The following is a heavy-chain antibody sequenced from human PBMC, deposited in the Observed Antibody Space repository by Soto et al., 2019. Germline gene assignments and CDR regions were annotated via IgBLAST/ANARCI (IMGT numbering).Heavy chain of an antibody. D-gene: IGHD3-16*01. CDR2: IYWDDEK. CDR3: AQFRGNGIMIRDY. CDR1: GFSLSTRGVG. V-gene: IGHV2-5*02. Sequence: QITLKESGPTLVKSTQTLTLTCTFSGFSLSTRGVGVAWIRQPPGKAREWLTLIYWDDEKHYSPSLKSRSTIAKDTSKNQVVLTTTNREPVYTATSYCAQFRGNGIMIRDYWGQGTLVTVSS. J-gene: IGHJ4*02.